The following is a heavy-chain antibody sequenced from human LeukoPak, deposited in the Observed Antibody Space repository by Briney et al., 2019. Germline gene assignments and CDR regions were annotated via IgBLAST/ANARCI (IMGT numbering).Heavy chain of an antibody. J-gene: IGHJ4*02. CDR1: GFTVSTNY. Sequence: PGGSLRLSCAASGFTVSTNYMRWVRQSPGKGLEGVSVIYSGGSPYYADSVKGRFTISRDNSKNTLYLQMNSLRVEDTAMYYCARKLGTVDDYWGQGTLVTVSS. CDR2: IYSGGSP. CDR3: ARKLGTVDDY. V-gene: IGHV3-53*01. D-gene: IGHD7-27*01.